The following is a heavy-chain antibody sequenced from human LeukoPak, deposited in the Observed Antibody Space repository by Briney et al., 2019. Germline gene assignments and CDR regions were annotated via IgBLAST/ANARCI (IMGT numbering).Heavy chain of an antibody. J-gene: IGHJ4*02. Sequence: GGSLRLSCAASGFTFSSYAMNWVRQAPGKGLEWVSYISSSGSPIYYADSVKGRFTISRDNAKNSLYLQMNSLRAEDTAVYYCARGPSGGNNLWMDYWGQGTLVTVSS. CDR2: ISSSGSPI. CDR3: ARGPSGGNNLWMDY. CDR1: GFTFSSYA. D-gene: IGHD1-20*01. V-gene: IGHV3-48*03.